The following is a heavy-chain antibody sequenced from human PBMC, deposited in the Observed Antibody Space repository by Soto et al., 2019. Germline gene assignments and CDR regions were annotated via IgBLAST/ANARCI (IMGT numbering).Heavy chain of an antibody. CDR2: INWNGGST. CDR3: ARDKQPPNYGSGSYYLGPNAFDI. J-gene: IGHJ3*02. V-gene: IGHV3-20*01. Sequence: GGSLRLSCAASGFTFDDYGMSWVRQAPGKGLEWVSGINWNGGSTGYADSVKGRFTISRDNAKNSLYLQMNSLRAEDTALYHCARDKQPPNYGSGSYYLGPNAFDIWGQGTMVTVSS. CDR1: GFTFDDYG. D-gene: IGHD3-10*01.